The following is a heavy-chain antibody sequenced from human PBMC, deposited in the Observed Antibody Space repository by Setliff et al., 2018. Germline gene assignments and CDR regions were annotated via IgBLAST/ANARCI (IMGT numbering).Heavy chain of an antibody. J-gene: IGHJ4*02. CDR3: ARTSSGSGFYAGLES. CDR1: GFTFSSYR. CDR2: IWEDGGNK. Sequence: GGSLRLSCAASGFTFSSYRMHWVRQAPGKGLEWVAVIWEDGGNKYHADSVKGRFTSSRDNSKNTLYLQMNSPRPEDTAVYYCARTSSGSGFYAGLESWGQGTPVTVSS. D-gene: IGHD2-15*01. V-gene: IGHV3-33*08.